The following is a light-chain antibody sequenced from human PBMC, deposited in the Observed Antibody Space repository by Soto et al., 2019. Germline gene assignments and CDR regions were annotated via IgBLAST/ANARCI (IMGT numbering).Light chain of an antibody. CDR2: GAS. CDR3: QQYNNWPLT. V-gene: IGKV3-15*01. Sequence: EIVMTQSPATLSVSPGERATLSCRASQSISNNLAWYHQKPGQTPRLLIYGASTRATGIPARFSGSASGTEFTLTISSLQSEDFAVYYCQQYNNWPLTFGQGTKLQIQ. CDR1: QSISNN. J-gene: IGKJ2*01.